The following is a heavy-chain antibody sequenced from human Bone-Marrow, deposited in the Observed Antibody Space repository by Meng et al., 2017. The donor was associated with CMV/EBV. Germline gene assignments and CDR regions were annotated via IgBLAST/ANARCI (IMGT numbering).Heavy chain of an antibody. J-gene: IGHJ4*02. CDR1: GYTFTGYY. CDR3: ARDRGATVGCFDY. CDR2: INPNSGGT. V-gene: IGHV1-2*02. D-gene: IGHD1-26*01. Sequence: ASVKVSCKASGYTFTGYYMHWVRQAPGQGLEWMGWINPNSGGTNYAQKFQGRVTMTRDTSIGTAYMELSRLRSDDTAVYYCARDRGATVGCFDYWGQGTLVTVSS.